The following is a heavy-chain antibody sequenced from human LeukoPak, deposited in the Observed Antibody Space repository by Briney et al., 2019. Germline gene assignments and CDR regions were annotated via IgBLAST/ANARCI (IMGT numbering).Heavy chain of an antibody. Sequence: GRSLRLSCAASGFTFDDYAMHWVRQAPGKGLEWVSGISWNSGSIGYADSVKGRFTISRDNAKNSLYLQMNSLRAEDTAVYYCARASRDSSSWYLNDASDIWGQGTMVTVSS. CDR1: GFTFDDYA. CDR2: ISWNSGSI. D-gene: IGHD6-13*01. J-gene: IGHJ3*02. CDR3: ARASRDSSSWYLNDASDI. V-gene: IGHV3-9*01.